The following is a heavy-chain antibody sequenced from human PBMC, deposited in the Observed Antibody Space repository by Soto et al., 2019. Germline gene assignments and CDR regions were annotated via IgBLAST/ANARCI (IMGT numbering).Heavy chain of an antibody. CDR1: GFTFDDYA. CDR3: AKDARGYYASSGSNFDY. Sequence: EVQLVESGGGLVQPGRSLRLSCAASGFTFDDYAMHWVRQAPGKGLEWVSGISWNSGTIGDADAVKGRFTISRDNAKNSLYLQMNSLRAEETALYYCAKDARGYYASSGSNFDYWGQGTLVTVSS. V-gene: IGHV3-9*01. CDR2: ISWNSGTI. J-gene: IGHJ4*02. D-gene: IGHD3-22*01.